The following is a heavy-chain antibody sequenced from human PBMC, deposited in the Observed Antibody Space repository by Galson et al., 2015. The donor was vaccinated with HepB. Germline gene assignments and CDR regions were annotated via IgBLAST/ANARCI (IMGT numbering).Heavy chain of an antibody. CDR2: ISSISSFI. J-gene: IGHJ4*02. CDR1: GFSFNIYT. V-gene: IGHV3-21*01. CDR3: ARDQGYGDYDLDY. Sequence: SLRLSCAASGFSFNIYTMNWVRQTPGKGLEWVSSISSISSFIYYADSVKGRFTISRDNAKNSLYLQMNSLRAEDTAVYYCARDQGYGDYDLDYWGQGTLVTVSS. D-gene: IGHD4-17*01.